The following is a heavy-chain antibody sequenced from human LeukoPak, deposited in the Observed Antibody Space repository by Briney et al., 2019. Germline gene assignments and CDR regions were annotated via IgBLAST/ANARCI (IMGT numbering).Heavy chain of an antibody. Sequence: GGSLRLSCAASGFTFSSYAMSWVRQAPGKGLEWVSAISGSGGSTYYADSVKGRFTISRDNSKNTLYLQMNSLRAEVTAVYYCAKDGTIFGVVITLNWFDPWGQGTLVTVSS. J-gene: IGHJ5*02. CDR3: AKDGTIFGVVITLNWFDP. D-gene: IGHD3-3*01. V-gene: IGHV3-23*01. CDR2: ISGSGGST. CDR1: GFTFSSYA.